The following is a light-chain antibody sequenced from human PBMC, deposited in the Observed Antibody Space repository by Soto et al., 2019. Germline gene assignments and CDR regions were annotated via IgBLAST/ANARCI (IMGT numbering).Light chain of an antibody. CDR3: QQYSSYWT. V-gene: IGKV1-5*02. Sequence: DIQMTQSPSSLSASVGDRVTIICRASQSVSTRLAWYQQKPGKAPKVLIYDASSWAGGVPSRFTGSGSGTEFTLTISSLQPDDFATYYCQQYSSYWTFAQGTKVDIK. CDR2: DAS. CDR1: QSVSTR. J-gene: IGKJ1*01.